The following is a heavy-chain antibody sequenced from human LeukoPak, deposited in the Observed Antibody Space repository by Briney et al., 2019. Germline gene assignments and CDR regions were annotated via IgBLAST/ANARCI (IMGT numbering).Heavy chain of an antibody. Sequence: GASVKVSCKASGYTFTSYGISWVRQAPGQGLEWMGWISAYNGNTNYAQKLQGRVTMTTDTSTSTAYMELRSLRSDDTAVYYCARLPPRTFWSGSNLYCYYMDVWGKGTTVTVSS. CDR1: GYTFTSYG. V-gene: IGHV1-18*01. CDR2: ISAYNGNT. CDR3: ARLPPRTFWSGSNLYCYYMDV. J-gene: IGHJ6*03. D-gene: IGHD3-3*01.